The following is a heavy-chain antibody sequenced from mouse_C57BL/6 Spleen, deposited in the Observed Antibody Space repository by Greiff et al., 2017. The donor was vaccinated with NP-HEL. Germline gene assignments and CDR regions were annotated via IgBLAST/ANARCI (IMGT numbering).Heavy chain of an antibody. D-gene: IGHD2-3*01. J-gene: IGHJ4*01. V-gene: IGHV3-5*01. Sequence: VQLQQSGPGLVKPSQTVFLTCTVTGISITTGNYRWSWIRQFPGNKLEWIGYIYYSGTITYNPSLTSRTTITRDTPKNQFFLEMNSLTAEDTATYYCAREGESDGYYYAMDYWGQGTSVTVSS. CDR3: AREGESDGYYYAMDY. CDR1: GISITTGNYR. CDR2: IYYSGTI.